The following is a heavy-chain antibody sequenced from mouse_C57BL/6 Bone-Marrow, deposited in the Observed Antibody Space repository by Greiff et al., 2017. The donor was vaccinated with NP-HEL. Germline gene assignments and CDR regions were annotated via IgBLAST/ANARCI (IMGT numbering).Heavy chain of an antibody. D-gene: IGHD4-1*01. V-gene: IGHV1-82*01. CDR1: GYAFTSSW. J-gene: IGHJ2*01. Sequence: QVQLQQSGPELVKPGASVKISCKASGYAFTSSWMNWVKQRPGKGLEWIGRIYPGDGDTNYNGKFKGKATLTADKSSSTAYMQLSSLTSEDSAVYFCARGEDWDVDYWGQGTTLTVSS. CDR3: ARGEDWDVDY. CDR2: IYPGDGDT.